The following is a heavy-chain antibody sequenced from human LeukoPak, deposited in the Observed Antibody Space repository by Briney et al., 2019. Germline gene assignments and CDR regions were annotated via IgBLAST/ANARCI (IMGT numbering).Heavy chain of an antibody. Sequence: SVKVSCKASGGTFSSYAISWVRQAPGQGLEWMGGIIPIFGTANYAQKFQGRVTITTDESTSTAYMELGSLRSEDTAVYYCARVDYYDSSYVVWGQGTLVTVSS. CDR3: ARVDYYDSSYVV. J-gene: IGHJ4*02. V-gene: IGHV1-69*05. D-gene: IGHD3-22*01. CDR2: IIPIFGTA. CDR1: GGTFSSYA.